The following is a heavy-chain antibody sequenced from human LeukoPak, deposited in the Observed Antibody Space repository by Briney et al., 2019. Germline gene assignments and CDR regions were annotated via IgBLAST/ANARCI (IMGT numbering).Heavy chain of an antibody. CDR3: ARALGEDYYDSSGYYYPNRHQFDY. V-gene: IGHV4-59*01. CDR2: IYYSGST. D-gene: IGHD3-22*01. J-gene: IGHJ4*02. CDR1: GRSISSYY. Sequence: SETLSLTCTVSGRSISSYYWSWIRQPPGKGLEWIGYIYYSGSTNYNPSLKSRVTISVDTYKNQFSLKLSSVTAADAAVYYCARALGEDYYDSSGYYYPNRHQFDYWGQGTLVTVSS.